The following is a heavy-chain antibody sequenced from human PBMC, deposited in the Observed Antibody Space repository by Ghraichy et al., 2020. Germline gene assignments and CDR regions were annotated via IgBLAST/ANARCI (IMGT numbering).Heavy chain of an antibody. D-gene: IGHD3-22*01. J-gene: IGHJ3*02. V-gene: IGHV4-34*01. CDR2: INHSGST. CDR1: GGSFSNYY. Sequence: SQTLSLTCAVFGGSFSNYYWSWIRQPPGKGLEWIGKINHSGSTNYNPSLKSRVTISIDTSKNQFSLKLSSVTAADTAVYFCARESPYYDSSGSKIYAFDIWGQGTRVTVSS. CDR3: ARESPYYDSSGSKIYAFDI.